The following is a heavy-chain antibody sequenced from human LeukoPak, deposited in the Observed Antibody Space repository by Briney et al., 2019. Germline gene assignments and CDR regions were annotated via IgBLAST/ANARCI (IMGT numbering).Heavy chain of an antibody. V-gene: IGHV3-30-3*01. CDR2: VSYDGSIN. CDR1: GFTFSSHA. J-gene: IGHJ4*02. Sequence: GGSLRLSCAASGFTFSSHAMHWVRQAPGKGLEWVAFVSYDGSINSYADFVKGRSTISRDNSKNTLYLQMNSLRAEDTAVYFCARDLSRTYTVDYWGQGTLVTVSS. D-gene: IGHD2-2*02. CDR3: ARDLSRTYTVDY.